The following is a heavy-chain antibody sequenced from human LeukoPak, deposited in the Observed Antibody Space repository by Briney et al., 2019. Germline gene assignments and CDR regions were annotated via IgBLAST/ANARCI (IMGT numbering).Heavy chain of an antibody. Sequence: GGSLRLSCAASGFTFSSYAMSWARQAPGKGLEWVSAISGSGGSTYYADSVKGRFTISRDNSKNTLYLQMNSLRAEDTAVYYCAKDVTGYSSGWYGYWGQGTLVTVSS. J-gene: IGHJ4*02. CDR1: GFTFSSYA. CDR2: ISGSGGST. CDR3: AKDVTGYSSGWYGY. V-gene: IGHV3-23*01. D-gene: IGHD6-19*01.